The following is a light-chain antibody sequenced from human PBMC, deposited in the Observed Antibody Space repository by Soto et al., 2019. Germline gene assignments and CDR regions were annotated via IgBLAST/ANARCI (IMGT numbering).Light chain of an antibody. V-gene: IGKV1-5*01. J-gene: IGKJ1*01. CDR3: QQYNNKGRT. CDR1: QSISSW. Sequence: DIPMTQSPSTLSASVGDRVTITCRASQSISSWLAWYQQKPGKAPKLLIYDASSLESGVPSRFSGSGSGTEFTLTISSLQPDDFATYYCQQYNNKGRTFGQGTKVEIK. CDR2: DAS.